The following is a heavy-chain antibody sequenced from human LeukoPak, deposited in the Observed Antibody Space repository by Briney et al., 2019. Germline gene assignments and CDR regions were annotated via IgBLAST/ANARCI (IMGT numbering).Heavy chain of an antibody. Sequence: TGGSLRLSCAASGFTFDDYAMHWVRQAPGKGLEWVSGISWNSGSIGYADSVKGRFTISRDNAKNSLYLQMNSLRAEDTAVYYCAKDLWGSDTIGDAFDIWGQGTMVTVSS. D-gene: IGHD3-16*01. CDR1: GFTFDDYA. CDR2: ISWNSGSI. V-gene: IGHV3-9*01. CDR3: AKDLWGSDTIGDAFDI. J-gene: IGHJ3*02.